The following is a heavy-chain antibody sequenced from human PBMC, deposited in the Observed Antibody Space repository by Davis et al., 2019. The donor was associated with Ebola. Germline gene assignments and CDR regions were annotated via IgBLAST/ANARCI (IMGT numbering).Heavy chain of an antibody. V-gene: IGHV1-46*01. Sequence: ASVKVSCKASGYTFTSYYMHWVRQAPGPGPAWMGRIIPVVDTKDYAQKFQGRVTLTADKATNTAYMELSGLRFDDTAVYYCAGGKWFDHWGQGTLVSVTS. CDR3: AGGKWFDH. J-gene: IGHJ5*02. CDR2: IIPVVDTK. CDR1: GYTFTSYY.